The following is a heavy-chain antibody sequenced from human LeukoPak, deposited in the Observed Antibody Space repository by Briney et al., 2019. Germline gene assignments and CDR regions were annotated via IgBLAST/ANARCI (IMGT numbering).Heavy chain of an antibody. CDR1: GYTFTGYY. Sequence: ASVKVSCKSSGYTFTGYYMHWVRQAPGQGLVWMGWINPNSGGTNYTQKFQGRVTMTRDTSISTAYMELSRLRSDDTAVYYCARDLIAAAGNNWFDPWGQGTLVTVSS. CDR2: INPNSGGT. D-gene: IGHD6-13*01. V-gene: IGHV1-2*02. J-gene: IGHJ5*02. CDR3: ARDLIAAAGNNWFDP.